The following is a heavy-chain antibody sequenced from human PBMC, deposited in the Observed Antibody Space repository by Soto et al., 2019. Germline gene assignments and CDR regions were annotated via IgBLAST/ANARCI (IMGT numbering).Heavy chain of an antibody. D-gene: IGHD2-15*01. J-gene: IGHJ4*02. V-gene: IGHV1-69*06. CDR2: IIPIFGTA. CDR3: ARDLCSGGSCYSVF. CDR1: GGTFSSYA. Sequence: SVKVSCKASGGTFSSYAISWVRQAPGQGLEWMGGIIPIFGTANYAQKFQGRVTITADKSTSTSYMELSSLRSEDTAVYYCARDLCSGGSCYSVFCGQGPMVTV.